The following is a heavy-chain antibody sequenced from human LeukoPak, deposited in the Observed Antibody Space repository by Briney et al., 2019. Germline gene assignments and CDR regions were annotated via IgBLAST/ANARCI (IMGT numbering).Heavy chain of an antibody. Sequence: PGGSLRLSCAASGFTLRSYSMNWVRQAPGKGLEWVSSISDSDNSMYYANSVRGRFTISRDNAKNTLYLQMNSLRAEDTAVYYCARDYYYGGNSGLDYWGQGTLVTVSS. CDR1: GFTLRSYS. V-gene: IGHV3-21*01. D-gene: IGHD4-23*01. CDR3: ARDYYYGGNSGLDY. J-gene: IGHJ4*02. CDR2: ISDSDNSM.